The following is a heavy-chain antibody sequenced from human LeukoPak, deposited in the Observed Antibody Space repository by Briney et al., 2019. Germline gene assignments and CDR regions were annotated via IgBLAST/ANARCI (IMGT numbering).Heavy chain of an antibody. CDR3: ARVTMLRGVIGTNGMDV. V-gene: IGHV1-46*01. CDR2: INPSGGST. J-gene: IGHJ6*02. D-gene: IGHD3-10*01. Sequence: ASVKVSCKASGGTFSSYAISWVRQAPGQGLEWMGIINPSGGSTTYAQRFQGRVTMTRDTSTSTVYMELTSLRSEDTAVYYCARVTMLRGVIGTNGMDVWGQGTTVTVSS. CDR1: GGTFSSYA.